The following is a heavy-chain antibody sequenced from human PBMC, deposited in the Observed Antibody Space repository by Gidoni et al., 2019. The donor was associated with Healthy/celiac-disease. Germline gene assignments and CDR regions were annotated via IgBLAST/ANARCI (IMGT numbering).Heavy chain of an antibody. D-gene: IGHD2-15*01. CDR3: ARLVPDCSGGSCYSWVWFDP. Sequence: QVQLQQSGPGLVKPSQTLSLTCPISGASVSSNSAAWTWIRPSPSRGLEWLGRTYYRSKWYNDYAVSVKSRITINPDTSKNQFYLQLNSVTPEDTAVYYCARLVPDCSGGSCYSWVWFDPWGQGTLVTVSS. V-gene: IGHV6-1*01. CDR2: TYYRSKWYN. J-gene: IGHJ5*02. CDR1: GASVSSNSAA.